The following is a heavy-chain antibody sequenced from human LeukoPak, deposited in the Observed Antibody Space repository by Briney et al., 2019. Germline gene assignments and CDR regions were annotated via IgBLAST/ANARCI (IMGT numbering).Heavy chain of an antibody. CDR1: GGSFSGYY. V-gene: IGHV4-34*01. CDR2: INHSGST. J-gene: IGHJ5*02. D-gene: IGHD6-13*01. Sequence: AETLSLIRALYGGSFSGYYLSWIRQPPGKGLEGIGEINHSGSTNFNPPVKSRATISVDTSKNQLSLKLSSVTAPDTAGYYFGRGYGSSWYDWFDPWGEGRVVSVSS. CDR3: GRGYGSSWYDWFDP.